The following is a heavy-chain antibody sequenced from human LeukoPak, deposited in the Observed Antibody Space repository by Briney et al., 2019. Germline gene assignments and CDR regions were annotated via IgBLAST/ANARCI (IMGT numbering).Heavy chain of an antibody. D-gene: IGHD6-13*01. CDR1: GYTFTSYY. CDR3: ARDGSLAAAGHYFDY. CDR2: INPSGGST. V-gene: IGHV1-46*01. J-gene: IGHJ4*02. Sequence: ASVKVSCKASGYTFTSYYMHWVRQAPGQGLEWMGIINPSGGSTSYAQKFRGRVTMTRDTSTGTVYMELSSLRSEDTAVYYCARDGSLAAAGHYFDYWGQGTLVTVSS.